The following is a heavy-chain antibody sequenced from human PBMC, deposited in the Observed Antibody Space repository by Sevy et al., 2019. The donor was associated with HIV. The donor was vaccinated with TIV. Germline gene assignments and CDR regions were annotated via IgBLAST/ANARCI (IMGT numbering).Heavy chain of an antibody. D-gene: IGHD3-16*01. Sequence: GGSLRLSCAASGFTFSNVWMSWVRQAPGKGLEWVGHIKSKTDGGTTDYAAPVKGRFTISRDDSKNMLSLQMNSLKTEDSAVYYCTTGGSILKYWRQGTLVTVSS. J-gene: IGHJ4*02. V-gene: IGHV3-15*01. CDR1: GFTFSNVW. CDR3: TTGGSILKY. CDR2: IKSKTDGGTT.